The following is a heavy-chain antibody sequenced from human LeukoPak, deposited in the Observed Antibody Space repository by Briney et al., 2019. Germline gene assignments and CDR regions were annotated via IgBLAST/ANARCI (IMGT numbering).Heavy chain of an antibody. CDR1: GFNFSAYD. Sequence: QPGGSLRLSCVGSGFNFSAYDMQWVRQAPGKGLEWVSGTSRSSGAHYTDSVKGRFTISRDNSKDTLYLQMGSLRAEDTAVYYCAQGGYFAFDMWGQGTMVTVSS. J-gene: IGHJ3*02. V-gene: IGHV3-23*01. D-gene: IGHD2-2*03. CDR3: AQGGYFAFDM. CDR2: TSRSSGA.